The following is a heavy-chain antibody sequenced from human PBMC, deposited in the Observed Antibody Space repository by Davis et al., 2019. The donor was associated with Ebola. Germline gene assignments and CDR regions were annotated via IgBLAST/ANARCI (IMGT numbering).Heavy chain of an antibody. CDR1: GFTVSSNY. V-gene: IGHV3-53*04. J-gene: IGHJ6*02. Sequence: GESLKISCAASGFTVSSNYMSWVRQAPGKGLEWVSVIYSGGSTYYADSVKGRFTISRHNSKNTLYLQMNSLRAEDTAVYYCARASHYYYGMGVWGQGTTVTVSS. CDR2: IYSGGST. CDR3: ARASHYYYGMGV.